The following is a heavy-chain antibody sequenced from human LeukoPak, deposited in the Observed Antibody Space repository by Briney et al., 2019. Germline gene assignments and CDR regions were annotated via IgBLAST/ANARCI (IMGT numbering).Heavy chain of an antibody. CDR2: INPNSGGT. CDR1: GYTFTSYY. CDR3: ARGSVVAATGPPYFDY. V-gene: IGHV1-2*02. Sequence: ASVKVSCKASGYTFTSYYMHWVRQAPGQGLEWMGWINPNSGGTNYAQKFQGRVTMTRDTSISTAYMELSRLTSDDTAVYYCARGSVVAATGPPYFDYWGQGTLVTVSS. J-gene: IGHJ4*02. D-gene: IGHD2-15*01.